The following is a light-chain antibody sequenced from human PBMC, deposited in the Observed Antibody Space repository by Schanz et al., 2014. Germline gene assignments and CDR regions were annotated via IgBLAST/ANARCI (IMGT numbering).Light chain of an antibody. CDR2: GAS. CDR1: QGVTSN. CDR3: QQYNNWPPIT. J-gene: IGKJ4*01. Sequence: EVVLTQSPGSLSLSPGERGTLSCRASQGVTSNYLAWYQQRPGQAPRLLIYGASTRATGIPARFSGSGSGTEFTLTISSLQSEDFAVYYCQQYNNWPPITFGGGTKVEIK. V-gene: IGKV3-15*01.